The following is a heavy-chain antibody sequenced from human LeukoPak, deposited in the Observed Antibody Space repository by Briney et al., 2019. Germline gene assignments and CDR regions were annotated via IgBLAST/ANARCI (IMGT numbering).Heavy chain of an antibody. J-gene: IGHJ4*02. V-gene: IGHV3-48*02. CDR3: VRDPDALDF. CDR1: GFTFSSYS. Sequence: GGSLRLSCAASGFTFSSYSMNWVRQAPGKGLEWVSYIRSSGSPLYYADSVRGRFTISRDNAKNSLYLQMNSLRDEDTAVYYCVRDPDALDFWGQGTPVTVSS. CDR2: IRSSGSPL.